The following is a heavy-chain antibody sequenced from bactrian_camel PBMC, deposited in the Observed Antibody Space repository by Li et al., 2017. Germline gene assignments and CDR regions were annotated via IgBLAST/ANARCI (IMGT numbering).Heavy chain of an antibody. CDR1: GFTFSDVT. CDR3: AADQRFPPPNSHSWVY. V-gene: IGHV3S20*01. D-gene: IGHD1*01. J-gene: IGHJ4*01. Sequence: HVQLVESGGDLVQPGGSLRLSCVASGFTFSDVTMSWVRQAAGKGLEWVSTIIPTGARQYYADSVKGRFTISQDDAKTTLYLEMNNLKPEDTAMYYCAADQRFPPPNSHSWVYWGQGTQVTVS. CDR2: IIPTGARQ.